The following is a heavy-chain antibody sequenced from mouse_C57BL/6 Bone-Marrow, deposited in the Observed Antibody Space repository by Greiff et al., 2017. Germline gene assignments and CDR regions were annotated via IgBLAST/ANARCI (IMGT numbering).Heavy chain of an antibody. CDR3: ARRDYYYYGSSYDY. V-gene: IGHV1-55*01. J-gene: IGHJ2*01. CDR1: GYTFTSYW. D-gene: IGHD1-1*01. CDR2: IYPGSGST. Sequence: QVHVKQPGAELVKPGASVKMSCKASGYTFTSYWITWVKQRPGQGLEWIGDIYPGSGSTNYNEKFTSKATLTVDTSSSTAYMQLSSLTSEDSAVYYCARRDYYYYGSSYDYWGQGTTLTVSS.